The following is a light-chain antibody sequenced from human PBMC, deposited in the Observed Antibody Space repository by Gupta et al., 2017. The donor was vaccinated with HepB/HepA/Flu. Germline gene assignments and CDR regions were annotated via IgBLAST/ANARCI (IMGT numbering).Light chain of an antibody. J-gene: IGKJ4*01. CDR3: QQCDSNPLT. CDR1: QSISSY. V-gene: IGKV1-39*01. Sequence: DIQMTQSPSSLSASVGDRVTITCRASQSISSYLNWYQQKPGKVPKLLIYAASSLQSGVPSRFSGSGSGTDFTLTISSLQPEDFATYYCQQCDSNPLTFGGGTKLEIK. CDR2: AAS.